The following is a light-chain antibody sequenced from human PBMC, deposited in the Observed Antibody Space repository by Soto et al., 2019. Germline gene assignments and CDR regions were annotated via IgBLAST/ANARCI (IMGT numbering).Light chain of an antibody. CDR3: QQYINWPPGT. V-gene: IGKV3-15*01. J-gene: IGKJ1*01. CDR2: DAA. Sequence: MLLTQSPGTLCLCPVKIATLCCGASQSVSVNLAWYQQRPGQAPRLLIYDAATRATGIPARFSGSGSGTDFTLTICSLQSEDFAVYYCQQYINWPPGTFGQGTKVDIK. CDR1: QSVSVN.